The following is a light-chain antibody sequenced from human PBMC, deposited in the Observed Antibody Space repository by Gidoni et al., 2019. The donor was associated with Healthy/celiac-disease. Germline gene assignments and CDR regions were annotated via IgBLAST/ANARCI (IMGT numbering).Light chain of an antibody. CDR3: QQRSNWPSLT. J-gene: IGKJ4*01. V-gene: IGKV3-11*01. Sequence: IVLTQSPATLSLSPGERATLPCRASQSVSSYLAWSQQKPGQAPRLLIYDASNRATVIPARFSCSGSGTDFTLTISSLEPEDFAVYYCQQRSNWPSLTFGGGTKVEIK. CDR2: DAS. CDR1: QSVSSY.